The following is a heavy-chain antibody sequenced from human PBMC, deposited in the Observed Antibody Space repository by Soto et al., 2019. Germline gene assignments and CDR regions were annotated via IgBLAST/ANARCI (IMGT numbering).Heavy chain of an antibody. J-gene: IGHJ6*02. CDR3: AKGLGGYYYYYGMDV. D-gene: IGHD3-16*01. V-gene: IGHV3-23*01. Sequence: GGSLRLSCAASGFTFSSYAMSWVRQAPGKGLEWVSAISGSGGSTYYADSVKGRFTISRDNSKNTLYLQMNSLRAEDTAVYYCAKGLGGYYYYYGMDVWGQGTTVTVSS. CDR2: ISGSGGST. CDR1: GFTFSSYA.